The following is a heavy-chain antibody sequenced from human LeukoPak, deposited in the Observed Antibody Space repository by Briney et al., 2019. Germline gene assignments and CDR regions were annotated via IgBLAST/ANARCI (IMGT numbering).Heavy chain of an antibody. J-gene: IGHJ4*02. CDR1: GGSISSYY. D-gene: IGHD3-22*01. Sequence: SETLSLTCTVSGGSISSYYWTWIRQPPGKGLEWIGYIYYSGSTNYNPSLKSRVTISVDTSKNQFSLKLSSVTAADTAVYYCARDLGYYDSSGYFDYWGQGTLVTVSS. V-gene: IGHV4-59*01. CDR3: ARDLGYYDSSGYFDY. CDR2: IYYSGST.